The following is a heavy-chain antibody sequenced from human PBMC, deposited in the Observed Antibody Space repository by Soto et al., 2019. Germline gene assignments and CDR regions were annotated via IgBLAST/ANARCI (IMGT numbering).Heavy chain of an antibody. Sequence: TSETLSLTCTVSGGSISSYYWSWIRQPPGKGLEWIGYIYYSGSTNYNPSLKSRVTISVDTSKNQFSLKLSSVTAADTAVYYCARRNYDFWSGYEPAYYYYYYMDVWGKGTTVTVS. CDR1: GGSISSYY. V-gene: IGHV4-59*01. CDR2: IYYSGST. D-gene: IGHD3-3*01. J-gene: IGHJ6*03. CDR3: ARRNYDFWSGYEPAYYYYYYMDV.